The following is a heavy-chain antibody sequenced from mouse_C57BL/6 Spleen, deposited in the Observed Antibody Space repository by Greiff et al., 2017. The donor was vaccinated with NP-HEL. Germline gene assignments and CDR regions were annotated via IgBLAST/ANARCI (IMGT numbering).Heavy chain of an antibody. CDR1: GYTFTDYY. CDR3: ARWDTTVVARYFDV. D-gene: IGHD1-1*01. Sequence: QVQLQQSGAELVRPGASVKLSCKASGYTFTDYYINWVKQRPGQGLEWIARIYPGSGNTYYNEKFKGKATLTAEKSSSTAYMQLSSLTSEDSAVYFCARWDTTVVARYFDVWGTGTTVTVSS. CDR2: IYPGSGNT. J-gene: IGHJ1*03. V-gene: IGHV1-76*01.